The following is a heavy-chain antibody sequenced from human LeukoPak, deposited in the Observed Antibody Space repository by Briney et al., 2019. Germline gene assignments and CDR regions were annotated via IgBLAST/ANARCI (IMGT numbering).Heavy chain of an antibody. V-gene: IGHV3-21*04. J-gene: IGHJ4*02. D-gene: IGHD3-22*01. CDR1: GFTFSSYS. CDR3: AKDPKYYYDSSGYYQNYFDY. Sequence: GGSLRLSCAASGFTFSSYSLNWVRQAPGKGLEWVSSISSSSTYIYYADSVKGRFTISKDNAKNSLYLQMNSLRAEDTAVYYCAKDPKYYYDSSGYYQNYFDYWGQGTLVTVSS. CDR2: ISSSSTYI.